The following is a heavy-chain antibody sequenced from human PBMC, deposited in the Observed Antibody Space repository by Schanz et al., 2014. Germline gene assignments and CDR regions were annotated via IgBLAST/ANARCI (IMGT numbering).Heavy chain of an antibody. Sequence: QVQLVESGGGVVQPGRSLRLSCSASGFTFSSYAMHWVRQAPGKGLEWVAVISYDGRNKYYADSVKGRFTISRDNSENTLYLQMNSLSADDTAVFYCAKGMGYCSGGTCYDCYYYGLDVWGQGTTVTVSS. CDR2: ISYDGRNK. CDR1: GFTFSSYA. D-gene: IGHD2-15*01. CDR3: AKGMGYCSGGTCYDCYYYGLDV. J-gene: IGHJ6*02. V-gene: IGHV3-30-3*01.